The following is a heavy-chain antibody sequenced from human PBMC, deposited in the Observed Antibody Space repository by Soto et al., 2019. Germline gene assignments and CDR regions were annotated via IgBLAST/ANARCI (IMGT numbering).Heavy chain of an antibody. CDR3: ARYASSSWYAGYGMDV. V-gene: IGHV3-33*01. CDR2: ISFDGKKT. Sequence: GGSLRLSCAASGFSFSSYGLHWVRQAPGKGLEWVAMISFDGKKTYYGDAVQGRFSISRDDAKNSLYLQMNSLRDEDTAVYYCARYASSSWYAGYGMDVWGQGTTVTVSS. CDR1: GFSFSSYG. J-gene: IGHJ6*02. D-gene: IGHD6-13*01.